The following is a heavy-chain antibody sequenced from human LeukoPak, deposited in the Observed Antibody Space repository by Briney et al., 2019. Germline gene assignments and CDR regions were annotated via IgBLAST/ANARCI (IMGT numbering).Heavy chain of an antibody. CDR3: ARVGVDRLVPAAILHYYYMDV. V-gene: IGHV3-64*01. D-gene: IGHD2-2*02. CDR1: GFTFSSYA. Sequence: GGSLRLSCAASGFTFSSYAMHWVRQAPGKGLEYVSAISSNGGSTYYANSVKGRFTISRDNSKNTLYLQMGSLRAEDMAVYYCARVGVDRLVPAAILHYYYMDVWGKGTTVTVSS. CDR2: ISSNGGST. J-gene: IGHJ6*03.